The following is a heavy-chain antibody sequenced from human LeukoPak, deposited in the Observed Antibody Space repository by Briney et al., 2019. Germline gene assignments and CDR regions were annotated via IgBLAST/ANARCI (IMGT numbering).Heavy chain of an antibody. CDR1: GFTFSTYT. D-gene: IGHD5-12*01. CDR3: VREGAKRGYSGYDAMY. J-gene: IGHJ4*02. V-gene: IGHV3-21*06. Sequence: GSLRLSCAASGFTFSTYTLTWVRQAPGKGREGVSAVYSSSSYIHYADSVKGRFTTYRDNAKNSMYLDMNSLRVEDPAVYYCVREGAKRGYSGYDAMYWGQGALVIVPS. CDR2: VYSSSSYI.